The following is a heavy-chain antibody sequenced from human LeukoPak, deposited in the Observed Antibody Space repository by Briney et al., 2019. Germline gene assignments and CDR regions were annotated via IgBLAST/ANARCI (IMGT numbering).Heavy chain of an antibody. D-gene: IGHD2-15*01. V-gene: IGHV1-3*01. J-gene: IGHJ4*02. CDR3: ARVKVVAAPYFDY. CDR2: INAGNGNT. CDR1: GYTFTSYA. Sequence: ASVKVSCKASGYTFTSYAMHWVRQAPGQRLEWMGWINAGNGNTKYSQKFQGRVTITRDTSASTAYMELSSLRSGDTAVYYCARVKVVAAPYFDYWGQGTLVTVSS.